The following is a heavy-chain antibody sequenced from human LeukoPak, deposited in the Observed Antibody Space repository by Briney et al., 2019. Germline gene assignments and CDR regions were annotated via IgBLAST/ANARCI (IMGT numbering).Heavy chain of an antibody. Sequence: GSLRLSCAASGFTFSSYSMNWVRQAPGKGLEWIGSIYYSGSTYYNPSLKSRVTISVDTSKNQFSLKLSSVTAADTAVYYCARVSRGWYATGWGQGTLVTVSS. D-gene: IGHD6-19*01. CDR3: ARVSRGWYATG. J-gene: IGHJ4*02. CDR2: IYYSGST. V-gene: IGHV4-39*07. CDR1: GFTFSSYS.